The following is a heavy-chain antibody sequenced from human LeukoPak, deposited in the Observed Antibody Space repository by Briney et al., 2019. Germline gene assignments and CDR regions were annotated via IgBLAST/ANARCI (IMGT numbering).Heavy chain of an antibody. V-gene: IGHV4-4*07. Sequence: SETLSLTCSVSGGAIISYYWSWTRQPAGKGPEWIGRIYPTGNTDYNPSLKTRVTMSTDLSKKQFSLRLRSVTAADTAVYYCARLKFYDSTGYSPGYYMDVWGKGTAVTVSS. J-gene: IGHJ6*03. CDR2: IYPTGNT. CDR3: ARLKFYDSTGYSPGYYMDV. CDR1: GGAIISYY. D-gene: IGHD3-22*01.